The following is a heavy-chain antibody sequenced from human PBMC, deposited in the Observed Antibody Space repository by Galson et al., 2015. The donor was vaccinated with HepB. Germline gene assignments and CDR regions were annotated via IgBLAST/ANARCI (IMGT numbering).Heavy chain of an antibody. Sequence: SLRLSCAASGFTVSNHYMSWVRQAPGKGLEWVSLIYSGGTTYYADSVKGRFTVSRDNSKNTLFLQMNSLRAEDTAVYYCATDYDTGGYFKSWGQGTLVTVSP. J-gene: IGHJ1*01. V-gene: IGHV3-53*01. CDR3: ATDYDTGGYFKS. D-gene: IGHD3-22*01. CDR2: IYSGGTT. CDR1: GFTVSNHY.